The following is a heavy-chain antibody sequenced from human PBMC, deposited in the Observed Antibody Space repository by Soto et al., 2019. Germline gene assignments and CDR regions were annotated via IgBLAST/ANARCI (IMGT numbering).Heavy chain of an antibody. CDR1: GDSISSGGHY. CDR3: ARGTGVAVPGIALMSYGMDV. CDR2: IYYSGST. V-gene: IGHV4-31*03. Sequence: QVQLQESGPGLVEPSQTLSLICSVSGDSISSGGHYWSWIRQHPGKGLEWIGYIYYSGSTDYNPSLKSRVIISVDTSKNQFSLTLSSVTAADTAVYYCARGTGVAVPGIALMSYGMDVWGQGTTAIVSS. J-gene: IGHJ6*02. D-gene: IGHD6-19*01.